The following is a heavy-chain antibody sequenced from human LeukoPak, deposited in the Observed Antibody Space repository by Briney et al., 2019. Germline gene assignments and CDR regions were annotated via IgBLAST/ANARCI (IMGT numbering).Heavy chain of an antibody. V-gene: IGHV6-1*01. CDR1: GDSVSSKSAA. J-gene: IGHJ4*02. Sequence: SQTLSLTCVISGDSVSSKSAAWNWIRQSPSRGLEWLGRTYYRSKWFNDYAVSVRSRITINPDTSENQFSLQLNSVTPEDTAVYFCARTSGYFDYWGQGTLVTVSS. CDR3: ARTSGYFDY. CDR2: TYYRSKWFN. D-gene: IGHD6-19*01.